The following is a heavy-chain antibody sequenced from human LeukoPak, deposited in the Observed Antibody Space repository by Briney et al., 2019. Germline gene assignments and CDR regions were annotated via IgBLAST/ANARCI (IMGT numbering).Heavy chain of an antibody. V-gene: IGHV3-21*01. CDR1: GFTFSSYS. CDR2: ISSSSSYI. Sequence: KTGGSLRLSCAASGFTFSSYSMNWVRQAPGKGLEWVSSISSSSSYIYYADSVKGRFTISRDNAKNSLYLQMNSLRAEDTAVYYCARPSSTSCYICDAFDIWGQGTMVTVSS. CDR3: ARPSSTSCYICDAFDI. J-gene: IGHJ3*02. D-gene: IGHD2-2*02.